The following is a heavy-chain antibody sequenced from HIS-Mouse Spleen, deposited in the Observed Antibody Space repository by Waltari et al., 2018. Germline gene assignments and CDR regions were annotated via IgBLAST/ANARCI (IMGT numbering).Heavy chain of an antibody. D-gene: IGHD6-19*01. V-gene: IGHV3-9*01. CDR1: GFTFDDYA. J-gene: IGHJ4*02. CDR2: ISWNGGCI. Sequence: EVQLVESGGGLVQPGRSLRLSCAASGFTFDDYAMHWVRQAPGKGLVWVSGISWNGGCIGYADSVKGRFTISRDNAKNSLYLQMNSLRAEDTALYYCAKVIYNSSGWYYFDYWGQGTLVTVSS. CDR3: AKVIYNSSGWYYFDY.